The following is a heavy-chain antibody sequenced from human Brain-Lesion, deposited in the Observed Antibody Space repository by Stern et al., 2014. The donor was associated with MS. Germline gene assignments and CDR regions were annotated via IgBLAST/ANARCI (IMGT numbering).Heavy chain of an antibody. J-gene: IGHJ4*02. CDR3: ARVTDYGDAFFDY. Sequence: QVQLVESGPGLVKPSQTLSLTCTVSGGSISSGDNYWSWIRQPPGKGPEWIGYIHYSGGTYFNPSLKSRATISADTSKNQFSLKLNSMTAADTAVYYCARVTDYGDAFFDYWGQGILVTVSS. CDR1: GGSISSGDNY. D-gene: IGHD4-17*01. CDR2: IHYSGGT. V-gene: IGHV4-30-4*01.